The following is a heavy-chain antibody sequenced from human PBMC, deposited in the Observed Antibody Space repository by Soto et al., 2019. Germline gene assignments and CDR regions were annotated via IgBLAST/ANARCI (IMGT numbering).Heavy chain of an antibody. V-gene: IGHV1-69*13. D-gene: IGHD4-4*01. CDR2: IIPIFGTA. CDR1: GGTFSSYA. Sequence: SVKVSCKASGGTFSSYAISWVRQAPGQGLEWMGGIIPIFGTANYAQKFQGRVTITADESTSTAYMELSSLRSEDTAVFYCARGEMTTTYPQDYFDYWGQGTLVTVSS. J-gene: IGHJ4*02. CDR3: ARGEMTTTYPQDYFDY.